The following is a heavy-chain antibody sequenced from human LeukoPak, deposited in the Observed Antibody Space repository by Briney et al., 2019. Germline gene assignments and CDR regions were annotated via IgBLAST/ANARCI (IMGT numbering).Heavy chain of an antibody. CDR1: GYTFTSYD. CDR3: ARARGSYRVWGY. D-gene: IGHD1-26*01. V-gene: IGHV1-8*03. Sequence: ASVKVSCKASGYTFTSYDINWVRQATGQGLEWMGWMNPNSGNTGYAQKFQGRVTITRNTSISTAYMELSSLRSEDTAVYYCARARGSYRVWGYWGQGTLVTVSS. CDR2: MNPNSGNT. J-gene: IGHJ4*02.